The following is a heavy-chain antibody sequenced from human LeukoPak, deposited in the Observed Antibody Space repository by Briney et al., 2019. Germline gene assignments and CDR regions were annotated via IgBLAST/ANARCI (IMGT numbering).Heavy chain of an antibody. CDR3: AKTRGSGGSPPFNY. Sequence: GGSLRLSCAASGFTFSSFTMHWVRQAPGKGLRWMAVISSDGSNKYYADSVKGRFTVSRDNSNNTLYLQMNSLRAEDTALYYCAKTRGSGGSPPFNYGGRGPWVPVS. J-gene: IGHJ4*02. V-gene: IGHV3-30-3*02. CDR1: GFTFSSFT. D-gene: IGHD2-15*01. CDR2: ISSDGSNK.